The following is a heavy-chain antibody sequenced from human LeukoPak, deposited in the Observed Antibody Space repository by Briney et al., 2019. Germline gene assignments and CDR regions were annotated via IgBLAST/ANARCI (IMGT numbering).Heavy chain of an antibody. V-gene: IGHV3-7*01. D-gene: IGHD3-10*01. Sequence: RGSLRLSCAASGFTFTTYWMSWIRQLPGKGLEWVANTNQDGTEKYYVDSVKGRFTISRDNAKNSLDLQMNSLRVEDTGIYYCVKVATYYYGSETYYFFEHWGQGTPVTASS. CDR2: TNQDGTEK. CDR3: VKVATYYYGSETYYFFEH. CDR1: GFTFTTYW. J-gene: IGHJ4*02.